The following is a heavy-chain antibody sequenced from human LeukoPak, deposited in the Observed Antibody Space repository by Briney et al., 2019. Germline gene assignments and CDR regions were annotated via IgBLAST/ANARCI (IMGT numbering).Heavy chain of an antibody. CDR3: AREYCDSTSCYKDLDY. Sequence: GASVNVSCKASAYTFTAYYIHWVRQAPGHGLEWMGRINPNTGGTNYAQNFQGRVTMTRDTSISTAYMELSSLRSDDTAVYYCAREYCDSTSCYKDLDYWGQGTLVTVSS. V-gene: IGHV1-2*06. J-gene: IGHJ4*02. D-gene: IGHD2/OR15-2a*01. CDR1: AYTFTAYY. CDR2: INPNTGGT.